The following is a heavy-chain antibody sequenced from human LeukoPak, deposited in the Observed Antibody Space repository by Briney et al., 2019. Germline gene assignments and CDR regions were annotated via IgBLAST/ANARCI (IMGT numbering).Heavy chain of an antibody. CDR3: ARLSQQTFDI. CDR2: IDPSGGST. J-gene: IGHJ3*02. Sequence: ASVKLSCTASGYTFTTYYMHWVRQAPGQGLEWMGIIDPSGGSTSYAQKFQGRVTMTRDTSTSTVYMELSSLRSGDTAVYYCARLSQQTFDIWGQGTLVTVSS. V-gene: IGHV1-46*01. CDR1: GYTFTTYY.